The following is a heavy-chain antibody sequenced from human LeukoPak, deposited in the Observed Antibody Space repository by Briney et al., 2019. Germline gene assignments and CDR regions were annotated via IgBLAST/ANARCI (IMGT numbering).Heavy chain of an antibody. Sequence: GGSLRLSCAASGFTFSSYGMHWVRQAPGKGLEWVVVISYDGSNKYCADSVKGRFTISRDNSKNTLYLQMNSLRAEDTAVYYCAKAEQQLDWGQGTLVTVSS. D-gene: IGHD6-13*01. CDR3: AKAEQQLD. CDR2: ISYDGSNK. V-gene: IGHV3-30*18. CDR1: GFTFSSYG. J-gene: IGHJ4*02.